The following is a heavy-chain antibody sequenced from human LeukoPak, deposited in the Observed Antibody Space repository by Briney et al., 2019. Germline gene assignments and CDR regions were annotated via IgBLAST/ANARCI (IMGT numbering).Heavy chain of an antibody. J-gene: IGHJ4*02. D-gene: IGHD4-17*01. CDR1: GFTFSSYG. Sequence: LRLSCAASGFTFSSYGMHWVRQAPGKGLEWVAVIWYDGSNKYYADSVKGRFTISRDNSKNTLYLQMNSLRAEDTAVYYCARDDYGDYLPYYWGQGTLVTVSS. CDR2: IWYDGSNK. CDR3: ARDDYGDYLPYY. V-gene: IGHV3-33*08.